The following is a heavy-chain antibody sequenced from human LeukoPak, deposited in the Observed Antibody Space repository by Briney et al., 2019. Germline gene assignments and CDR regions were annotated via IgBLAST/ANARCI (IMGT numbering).Heavy chain of an antibody. D-gene: IGHD3-22*01. CDR3: ARAPDSSGYIFDY. J-gene: IGHJ4*02. CDR2: FFYNGNT. V-gene: IGHV4-39*01. Sequence: SETLSLTCTVSGDSISSSIYYWGWIRQSPGKGLEWIGSFFYNGNTYYNPSLKSRVTISVDTSKNQFSLKLSPVTAADMAVYYCARAPDSSGYIFDYWGQGTLVTVSS. CDR1: GDSISSSIYY.